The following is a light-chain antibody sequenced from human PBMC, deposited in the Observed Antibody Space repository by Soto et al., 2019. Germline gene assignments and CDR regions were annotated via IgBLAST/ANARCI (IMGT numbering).Light chain of an antibody. CDR2: EVS. CDR1: SSDVGYDNY. CDR3: TSHTASSTWV. V-gene: IGLV2-14*01. J-gene: IGLJ3*02. Sequence: QSALTQPASVSGSPGQSITISCTGTSSDVGYDNYVSWSQQHPGKAPKLMIYEVSRRPSGVSNRFSGSKSANTASLTISGLQAEDEADYYCTSHTASSTWVFGGGTKLTVL.